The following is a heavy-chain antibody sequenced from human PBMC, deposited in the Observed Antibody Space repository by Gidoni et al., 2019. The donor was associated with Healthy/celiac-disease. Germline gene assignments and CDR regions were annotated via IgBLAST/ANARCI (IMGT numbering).Heavy chain of an antibody. D-gene: IGHD3-10*01. V-gene: IGHV3-33*01. CDR3: ARDQGTLWFGELFVSYYYYYGMDV. CDR1: GFTFSSYG. J-gene: IGHJ6*02. CDR2: IWYDGSNK. Sequence: QVQLVESGGGVVQPGRSLRLSCAASGFTFSSYGMHWVRQAPGKGLEWVAVIWYDGSNKYYADSVKGRFTISRDNSKNTLYLQMNSLRAEDTAVYYCARDQGTLWFGELFVSYYYYYGMDVWGQGTTVTVSS.